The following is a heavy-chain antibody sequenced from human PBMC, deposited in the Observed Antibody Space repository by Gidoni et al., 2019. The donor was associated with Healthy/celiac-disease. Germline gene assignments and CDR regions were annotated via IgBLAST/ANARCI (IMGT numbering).Heavy chain of an antibody. Sequence: QVQLVQSGAEVKKPGASVKVSCKASGYTFTSYGISWVRQAPGQGLEWMGWISAYNGNTNYAQKLQGRGTMTTDTSTSTAYMELRSLRSDDTAVYYCASSGYDFWSGYYYYGMDVWGQGTTVTVSS. V-gene: IGHV1-18*01. J-gene: IGHJ6*02. CDR1: GYTFTSYG. CDR2: ISAYNGNT. CDR3: ASSGYDFWSGYYYYGMDV. D-gene: IGHD3-3*01.